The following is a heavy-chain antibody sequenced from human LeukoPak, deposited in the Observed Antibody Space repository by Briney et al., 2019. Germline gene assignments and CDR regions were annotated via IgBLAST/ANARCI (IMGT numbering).Heavy chain of an antibody. CDR2: IRYDGSNK. CDR3: AKLPDPSDDAFDI. V-gene: IGHV3-30*02. CDR1: GFTFSSYG. J-gene: IGHJ3*02. Sequence: PGGSLRLSCAASGFTFSSYGMRWVRQAPGKGPEWVAFIRYDGSNKYYADSVKGRFTISRDNSKNTLYLQMNSLRAEDTAVYYCAKLPDPSDDAFDIWGQGTMVTVSS. D-gene: IGHD1-14*01.